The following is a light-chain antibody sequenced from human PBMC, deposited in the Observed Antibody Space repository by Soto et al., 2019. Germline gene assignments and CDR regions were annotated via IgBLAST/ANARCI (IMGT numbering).Light chain of an antibody. Sequence: SVLTQSPSASGTPGQRITIYCSGSTSSIGSNAVNWYQQFPGTAPTFLIYNDDQRPSGVPDRFSGSKSGTSASLAISGLHSEGEADYYCATWDDSLNAFVFGTGTKVTVL. J-gene: IGLJ1*01. V-gene: IGLV1-44*01. CDR3: ATWDDSLNAFV. CDR2: NDD. CDR1: TSSIGSNA.